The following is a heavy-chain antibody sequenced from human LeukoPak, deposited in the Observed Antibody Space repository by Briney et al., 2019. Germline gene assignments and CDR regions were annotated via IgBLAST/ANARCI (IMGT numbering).Heavy chain of an antibody. CDR3: ARDIPATEVDY. D-gene: IGHD2-2*01. CDR2: IKQDESEK. V-gene: IGHV3-7*01. J-gene: IGHJ4*02. CDR1: GFSFSSYW. Sequence: GGSLRLSCAASGFSFSSYWMSWVRQAPGKGLEWVASIKQDESEKYYVDSVKGRFTISRVNAKNSLYLQMSSLRAEDTAVYYCARDIPATEVDYWGQGVLVTVSS.